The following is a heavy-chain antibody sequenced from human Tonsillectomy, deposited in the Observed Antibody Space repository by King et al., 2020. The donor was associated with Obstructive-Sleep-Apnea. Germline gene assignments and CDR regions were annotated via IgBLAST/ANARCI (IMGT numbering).Heavy chain of an antibody. CDR2: ISAYNGNT. D-gene: IGHD6-13*01. Sequence: QLVQSGAEVKKPGASVKVSCKASGYTFTSYGISWVRQAPGQGLEWIGWISAYNGNTNYAQKLQGRVTMTTDTSTSTAYMELRSLRSDDTAVFYCASGDIGSSWSLRRFDYWGQGTLVTVSS. J-gene: IGHJ4*02. V-gene: IGHV1-18*04. CDR1: GYTFTSYG. CDR3: ASGDIGSSWSLRRFDY.